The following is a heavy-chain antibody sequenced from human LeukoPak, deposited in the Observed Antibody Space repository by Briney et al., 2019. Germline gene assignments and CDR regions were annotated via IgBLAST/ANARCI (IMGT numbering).Heavy chain of an antibody. CDR1: GGSISSYY. Sequence: SETLSLTCIVSGGSISSYYWSWIRQPPGKGLEWIGYIYTCGSTNYNPSLKSRVTISVDTSKNQFSLKRSSVTAADTAVYDCARLAGGAGYSYGYVDYWGQGTLVTVSS. V-gene: IGHV4-4*09. J-gene: IGHJ4*02. CDR2: IYTCGST. CDR3: ARLAGGAGYSYGYVDY. D-gene: IGHD5-18*01.